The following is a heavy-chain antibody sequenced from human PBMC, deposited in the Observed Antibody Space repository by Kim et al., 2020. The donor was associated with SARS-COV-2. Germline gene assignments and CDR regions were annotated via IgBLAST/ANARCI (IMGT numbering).Heavy chain of an antibody. CDR2: ISGSGGST. D-gene: IGHD3-3*01. Sequence: GGSLRLSCAASGSTFSSYAMSWVRQAPGKGLEWVSAISGSGGSTYYADSAKGRFTISRDNSKTTLYLQMNSLRAEDTAVYYCAKVRARITIFGVVSDAFVIWGQGTLVTVSS. CDR1: GSTFSSYA. CDR3: AKVRARITIFGVVSDAFVI. J-gene: IGHJ3*02. V-gene: IGHV3-23*01.